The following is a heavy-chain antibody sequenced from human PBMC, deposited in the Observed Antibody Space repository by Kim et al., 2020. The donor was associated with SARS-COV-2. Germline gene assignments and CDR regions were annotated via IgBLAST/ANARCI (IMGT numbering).Heavy chain of an antibody. D-gene: IGHD6-19*01. V-gene: IGHV3-15*01. CDR1: GFTFSNAW. J-gene: IGHJ4*02. CDR3: TTDWEVSGWYAPLDY. Sequence: GGSLRLSCAASGFTFSNAWMSWVRQAPGKGLEWVGRIKSKTDGGTTDYAAPVKGRFTISRDDSKNTLYLQMNSLKTEDTAVYYCTTDWEVSGWYAPLDYWGQGTLVTVSS. CDR2: IKSKTDGGTT.